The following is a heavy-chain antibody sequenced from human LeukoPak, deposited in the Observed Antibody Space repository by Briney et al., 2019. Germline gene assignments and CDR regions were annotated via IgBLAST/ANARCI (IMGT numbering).Heavy chain of an antibody. CDR2: IYYSGTT. V-gene: IGHV4-39*07. CDR1: GDSISSRDYY. Sequence: PSETLSLTCSVSGDSISSRDYYWGWIRQPPGRGLEWIGSIYYSGTTYHNPSLKSRVTISVDTSKNQFSLKLSSVTAADTAVYYCATTTIRLGYWGQGTLVTVSS. J-gene: IGHJ4*02. CDR3: ATTTIRLGY. D-gene: IGHD1-26*01.